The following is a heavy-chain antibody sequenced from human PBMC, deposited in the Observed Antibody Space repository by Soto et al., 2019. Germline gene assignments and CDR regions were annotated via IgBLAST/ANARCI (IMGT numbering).Heavy chain of an antibody. D-gene: IGHD3-16*02. Sequence: SVKVSCKASGGTFSSYAISWVRQAPGQGLEWMGGIIPIFGTANYAQKFQGRVTITADESTSTAYMELSSLRSEDTAVYYCARTSPYVWGSYRRDAFDLWGQGTMVTVSS. CDR2: IIPIFGTA. CDR3: ARTSPYVWGSYRRDAFDL. V-gene: IGHV1-69*13. J-gene: IGHJ3*01. CDR1: GGTFSSYA.